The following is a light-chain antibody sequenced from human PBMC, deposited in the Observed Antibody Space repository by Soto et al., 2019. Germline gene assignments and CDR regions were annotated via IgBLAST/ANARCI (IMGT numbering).Light chain of an antibody. J-gene: IGKJ4*01. CDR3: HQASSFPLS. Sequence: DIQMTQSPSSVSASVGDTVTISCRASQVISSWLAWYQQKPGKAPNLLIYKASTLQTGVPSRFSDSGSGTDFTLTITNLQPEDFATYYCHQASSFPLSFGGGTKVEIK. CDR1: QVISSW. CDR2: KAS. V-gene: IGKV1-12*01.